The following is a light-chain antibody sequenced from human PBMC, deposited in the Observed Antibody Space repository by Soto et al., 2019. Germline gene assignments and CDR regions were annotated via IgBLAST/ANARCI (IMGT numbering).Light chain of an antibody. Sequence: DIQMTQSPSSLSASVGDRDTLTCRASQSISSYLNWYKQEPGKAPKLLIYAASTLQRGVPSKYTGSGSGTDFTLTFSSLQPEDFATYYCQQTYSTPRTFGQGTKVDIK. CDR2: AAS. J-gene: IGKJ1*01. CDR1: QSISSY. V-gene: IGKV1-39*01. CDR3: QQTYSTPRT.